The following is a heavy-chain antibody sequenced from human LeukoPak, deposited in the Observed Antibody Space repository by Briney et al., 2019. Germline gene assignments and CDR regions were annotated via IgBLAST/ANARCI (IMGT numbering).Heavy chain of an antibody. CDR2: IYYSGST. Sequence: SETLSLTCNVSGGSISSGSYYWGWIRQPPGKGLEWIGSIYYSGSTYYNPSLKSRVTISVDTSKNQFSLKLSSVTAAATAVYYCARVYQYSDFWSGYYMGGYFDYWGQGTLVTVSS. J-gene: IGHJ4*02. CDR1: GGSISSGSYY. CDR3: ARVYQYSDFWSGYYMGGYFDY. V-gene: IGHV4-39*07. D-gene: IGHD3-3*01.